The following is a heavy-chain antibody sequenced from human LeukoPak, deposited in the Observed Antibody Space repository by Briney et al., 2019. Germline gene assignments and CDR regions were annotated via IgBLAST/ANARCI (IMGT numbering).Heavy chain of an antibody. CDR1: GSTLSNYW. CDR3: ARDNTQRRGNEYYDALDF. J-gene: IGHJ3*01. D-gene: IGHD4-23*01. CDR2: IRPDGNDK. Sequence: GGSLRLSCETSGSTLSNYWMTWVRQAPGKGLEWVANIRPDGNDKNFLDSVKGRFSTSIDSAKKSVFLQMNSLRVEDTAMYYCARDNTQRRGNEYYDALDFWGQGTMVTVSS. V-gene: IGHV3-7*01.